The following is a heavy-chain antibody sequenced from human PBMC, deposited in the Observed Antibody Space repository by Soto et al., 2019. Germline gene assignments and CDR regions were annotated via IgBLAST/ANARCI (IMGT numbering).Heavy chain of an antibody. CDR2: IIPIFGTA. D-gene: IGHD3-9*01. V-gene: IGHV1-69*01. Sequence: QVQLVQSGAEVKKPGSSVKVSCKASGGTFSSYAISWVRQAPGQGLEWMGGIIPIFGTANYAQKCQGRVTITADESTSTAYMELSSLRSEDTAVYYCESNYDMLTGQNGWGQGTLVTVSS. CDR1: GGTFSSYA. CDR3: ESNYDMLTGQNG. J-gene: IGHJ4*02.